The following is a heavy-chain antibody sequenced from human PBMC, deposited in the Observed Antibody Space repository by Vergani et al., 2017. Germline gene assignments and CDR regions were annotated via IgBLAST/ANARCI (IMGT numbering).Heavy chain of an antibody. Sequence: EVQLVESGGGLVQPGGSLRLSCAASGFTFSSYEMNWVRQAPGKGLEWVSYISSSGSTIYYADSVKGRFTISRDNAKNSLYLQMNSLRAEDTAVYYCARDDIFRGKIFRNWGQGTLVTVSS. CDR2: ISSSGSTI. CDR1: GFTFSSYE. CDR3: ARDDIFRGKIFRN. D-gene: IGHD3-16*01. J-gene: IGHJ4*02. V-gene: IGHV3-48*03.